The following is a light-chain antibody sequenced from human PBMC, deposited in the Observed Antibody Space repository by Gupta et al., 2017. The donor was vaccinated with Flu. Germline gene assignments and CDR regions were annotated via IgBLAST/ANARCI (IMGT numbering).Light chain of an antibody. CDR3: QQDCISVYT. J-gene: IGKJ2*01. Sequence: EIVLTQSPGTLSLSPGERATLSCRASQSVNNNLLTWYQQKPGQAPRLLIYGASSRATGIPDRFSGSGSVTEFTLTISRLEPEDFAVYYCQQDCISVYTFGQGTKMEIK. CDR2: GAS. V-gene: IGKV3-20*01. CDR1: QSVNNNL.